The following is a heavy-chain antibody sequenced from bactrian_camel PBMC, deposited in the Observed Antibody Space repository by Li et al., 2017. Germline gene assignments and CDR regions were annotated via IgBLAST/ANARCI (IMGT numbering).Heavy chain of an antibody. V-gene: IGHV3S31*01. Sequence: VQLVESGGGSVQAGGSLRLSCVAVQDTTKRNAMAWFRQGPGGKEREGLAAIYGGGATYTERTYYADSVKGRFTISKESAGNSLILRMDNLMPEDTAIYYCAARRARCPATHCYGSTCGFGDWGQGTQVTVS. CDR3: AARRARCPATHCYGSTCGFGD. D-gene: IGHD6*01. CDR1: QDTTKRNA. J-gene: IGHJ4*01. CDR2: IYGGGATYTERT.